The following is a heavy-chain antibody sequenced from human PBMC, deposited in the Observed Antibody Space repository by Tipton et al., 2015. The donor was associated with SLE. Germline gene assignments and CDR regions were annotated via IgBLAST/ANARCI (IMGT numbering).Heavy chain of an antibody. J-gene: IGHJ3*02. CDR1: GGSISSHY. CDR3: AKDRLYDPHAFKI. CDR2: IYYSGST. Sequence: TLSLTCTVSGGSISSHYWSWIRQPPGEGLEWIGYIYYSGSTNYNPSLKSRITISLDTSKNQFSLKLASVTAADTAVYYCAKDRLYDPHAFKIWGQGTMVTVSS. V-gene: IGHV4-59*11. D-gene: IGHD3-22*01.